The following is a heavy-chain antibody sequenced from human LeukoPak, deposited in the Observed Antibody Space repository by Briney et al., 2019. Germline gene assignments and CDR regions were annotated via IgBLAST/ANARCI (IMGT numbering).Heavy chain of an antibody. J-gene: IGHJ5*02. D-gene: IGHD6-19*01. CDR1: GFTFNIYW. Sequence: PGGSLRLSCVASGFTFNIYWMSWVRQAPGKGLEWVANIKEDGSEKDYVDSVKGRFTISRDNVKNSLYLQMNSLRAEDTAVYYRARDRAVAGLFDPWGQGTLVTVSS. CDR2: IKEDGSEK. CDR3: ARDRAVAGLFDP. V-gene: IGHV3-7*01.